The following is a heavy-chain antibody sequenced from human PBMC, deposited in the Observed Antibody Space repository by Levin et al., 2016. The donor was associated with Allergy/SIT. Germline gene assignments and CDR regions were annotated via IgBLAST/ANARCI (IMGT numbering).Heavy chain of an antibody. CDR2: IYYSGST. Sequence: RQAPGKGLEWIGSIYYSGSTYYNPSLKSRVTISVDTSKNQFSLKLSSVTAADTAVYYCARRQYYFDYWGQGTLVTVSS. V-gene: IGHV4-39*01. J-gene: IGHJ4*02. CDR3: ARRQYYFDY.